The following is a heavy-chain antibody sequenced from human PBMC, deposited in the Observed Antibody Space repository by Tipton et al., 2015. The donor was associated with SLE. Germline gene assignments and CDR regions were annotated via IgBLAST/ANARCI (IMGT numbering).Heavy chain of an antibody. CDR1: GDSLSNFY. D-gene: IGHD6-19*01. CDR3: ARGVRIAVVKGWYFDL. Sequence: TLSLTCTVSGDSLSNFYWSWIRPSAGKGLEWMGRFYPGGTTSYNPSFKSRVTMSADTSKNQFSLKLNSVTAADTAVYYCARGVRIAVVKGWYFDLWGRGTLVTVSS. CDR2: FYPGGTT. J-gene: IGHJ2*01. V-gene: IGHV4-4*07.